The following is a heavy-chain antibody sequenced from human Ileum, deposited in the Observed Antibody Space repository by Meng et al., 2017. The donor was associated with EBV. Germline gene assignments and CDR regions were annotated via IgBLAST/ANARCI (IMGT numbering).Heavy chain of an antibody. CDR2: IYHHGTT. D-gene: IGHD3-22*01. CDR3: ARLDSSGYYFGGWFDP. CDR1: GGSIISSKW. J-gene: IGHJ5*02. V-gene: IGHV4-4*02. Sequence: VRLQESGPRLGKPSGTVSLTCAVSGGSIISSKWWSWVRQSPGTGLEWIGEIYHHGTTNYNPSLKSRVTISVDTSKNKFFLNLTSLTAADTAVYYCARLDSSGYYFGGWFDPWGQGILVTVSS.